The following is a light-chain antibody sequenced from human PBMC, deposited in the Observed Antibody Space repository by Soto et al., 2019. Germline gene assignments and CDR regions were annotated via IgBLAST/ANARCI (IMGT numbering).Light chain of an antibody. V-gene: IGKV3-11*01. CDR3: QQRSNWPRP. CDR1: QSVSSY. J-gene: IGKJ1*01. Sequence: EKMMTLSPATLSVSTGERATLSCRASQSVSSYLAWYQQKPGQAPRLLIYDASKRATGIPARFSGSGFGTDYTLTISSLEPEDFAVYYCQQRSNWPRPFGQGTKVDIK. CDR2: DAS.